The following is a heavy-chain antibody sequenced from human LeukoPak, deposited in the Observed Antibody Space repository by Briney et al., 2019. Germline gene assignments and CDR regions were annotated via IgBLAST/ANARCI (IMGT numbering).Heavy chain of an antibody. CDR1: GFTFSSYG. Sequence: GGSLRLSCAASGFTFSSYGMHWVRQAPGKGLEWVAVIWYDGSNKYYADSVKGRFTVSRDNSKNTLYPQMNSLRPEDTAMYYCARDTYDSIHGMDVWGQGTTVTVSS. CDR3: ARDTYDSIHGMDV. V-gene: IGHV3-30*19. D-gene: IGHD3-22*01. CDR2: IWYDGSNK. J-gene: IGHJ6*02.